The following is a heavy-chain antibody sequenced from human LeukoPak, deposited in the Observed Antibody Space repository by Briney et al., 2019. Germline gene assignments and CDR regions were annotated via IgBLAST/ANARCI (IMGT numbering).Heavy chain of an antibody. D-gene: IGHD6-13*01. CDR1: GFTSSNYE. CDR3: ASRALIEAGKGYYFDY. V-gene: IGHV3-48*03. Sequence: GGSLRLSCAASGFTSSNYEMSWVRQAPGKGLEWLSYISSTATIIYYADSVKGRFAISRDNAKNSLYLQMNSLSAEDTAVYYCASRALIEAGKGYYFDYWGQGTLVTVSS. CDR2: ISSTATII. J-gene: IGHJ4*02.